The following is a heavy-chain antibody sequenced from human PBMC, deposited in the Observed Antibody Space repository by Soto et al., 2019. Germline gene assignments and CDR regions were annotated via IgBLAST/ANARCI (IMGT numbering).Heavy chain of an antibody. J-gene: IGHJ4*02. CDR1: GLTVSAAG. CDR2: IANDGRSE. Sequence: QVQLVESGGGVVQPGRSLRLSCAASGLTVSAAGMQWVRQAPGNGLEWVAFIANDGRSESFADSVKGRFTISRDNSQNRLYLQMNGLRAEDTAVYYCAKDKGRTAIDYWGQGTLVSVSS. V-gene: IGHV3-30*18. CDR3: AKDKGRTAIDY.